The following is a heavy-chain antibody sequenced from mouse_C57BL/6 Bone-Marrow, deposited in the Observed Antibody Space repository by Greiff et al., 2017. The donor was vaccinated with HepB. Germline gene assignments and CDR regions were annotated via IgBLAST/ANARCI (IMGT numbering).Heavy chain of an antibody. Sequence: EVQVVESGGGLVKPGGSLKLSCAASGFTFSSYAMSWVRQTPEKRLEWVATISDGGSYTYYPDNVKGRFTISRDNAKNNLYLQMSHLKSEDTAMYYCAPPYYGSSYVDYWGQGTTLTVSS. CDR3: APPYYGSSYVDY. D-gene: IGHD1-1*01. V-gene: IGHV5-4*01. CDR1: GFTFSSYA. J-gene: IGHJ2*01. CDR2: ISDGGSYT.